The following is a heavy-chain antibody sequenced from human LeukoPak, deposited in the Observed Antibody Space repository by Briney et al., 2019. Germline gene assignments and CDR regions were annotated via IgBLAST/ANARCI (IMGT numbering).Heavy chain of an antibody. Sequence: GGSLRLSCAASGFTFSSYSMNWVRQAPGKGLEWVSSIGSSSSYIYYADSVKGRFTISRDNAKNSLYLQMNSLRAEDTAVYYCARDTQQLPIFDYWGQGTLVTVSS. CDR2: IGSSSSYI. J-gene: IGHJ4*02. CDR1: GFTFSSYS. V-gene: IGHV3-21*01. D-gene: IGHD6-13*01. CDR3: ARDTQQLPIFDY.